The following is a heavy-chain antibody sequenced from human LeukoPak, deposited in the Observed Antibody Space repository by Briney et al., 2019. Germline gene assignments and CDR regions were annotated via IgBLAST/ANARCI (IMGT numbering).Heavy chain of an antibody. CDR1: GGSFSGYY. Sequence: SETLSLTCAVYGGSFSGYYWSWIRQPPGKGLEWIGEINHSGSTNYNPSLKSRVTISVDTSKNQFSLKLSSVTAADTAVYYCARRITYYGSGSSGRFDPWGQGTLVTVSS. J-gene: IGHJ5*02. CDR2: INHSGST. V-gene: IGHV4-34*01. D-gene: IGHD3-10*01. CDR3: ARRITYYGSGSSGRFDP.